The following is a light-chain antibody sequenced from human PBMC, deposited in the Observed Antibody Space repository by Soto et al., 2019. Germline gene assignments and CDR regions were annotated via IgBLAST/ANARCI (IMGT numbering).Light chain of an antibody. CDR2: AAS. V-gene: IGKV1-39*01. CDR3: QQSYSTPPWT. Sequence: DIQMTQSPSSLSASVGDRVTIACRASQRIVSYLSWYQQKPGKAPKLLIYAASSLQSGVPSRFSGSGSGTDFTLTISSLQPEDLATYYCQQSYSTPPWTFGQGTKVEIK. J-gene: IGKJ1*01. CDR1: QRIVSY.